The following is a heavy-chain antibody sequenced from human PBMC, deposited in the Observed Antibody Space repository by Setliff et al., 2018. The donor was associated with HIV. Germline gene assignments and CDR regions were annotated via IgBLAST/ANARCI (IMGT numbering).Heavy chain of an antibody. CDR3: ARGYSYGLYYFDY. D-gene: IGHD5-18*01. Sequence: SETLSLTCTVSGGSISSFYWSWIRQPPGKGLEWIGYIYTSGSTNYNPSLKSRVTISVDTSKNQFSLKLSSVTAADTAVYYCARGYSYGLYYFDYWGQETLVTVS. J-gene: IGHJ4*02. CDR2: IYTSGST. V-gene: IGHV4-4*08. CDR1: GGSISSFY.